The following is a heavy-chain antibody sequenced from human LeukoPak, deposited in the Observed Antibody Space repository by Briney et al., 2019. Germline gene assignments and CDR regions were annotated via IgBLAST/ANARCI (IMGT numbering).Heavy chain of an antibody. Sequence: GGSLRLSCAASGFTFSSYAMSWVRQAPGKGLEWVSAISGSGGSTYYADSMKGRFTISRDNSKNTLYLQMNSLRAEDTAVYYCARDFTHYGSGAYWGQGTLVTVSS. D-gene: IGHD3-10*01. CDR1: GFTFSSYA. V-gene: IGHV3-23*01. CDR2: ISGSGGST. J-gene: IGHJ4*02. CDR3: ARDFTHYGSGAY.